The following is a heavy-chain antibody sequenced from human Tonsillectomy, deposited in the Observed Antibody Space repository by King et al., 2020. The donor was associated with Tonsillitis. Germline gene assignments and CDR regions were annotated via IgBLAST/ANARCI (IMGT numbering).Heavy chain of an antibody. CDR2: IYSGGST. CDR3: ARRPPYRSSWCFLF. CDR1: GFTVSSNY. J-gene: IGHJ4*02. D-gene: IGHD6-13*01. Sequence: VQLVESGGGLVQPGGSLRLSCAASGFTVSSNYMNWVRQAPGKGLEWVSVIYSGGSTYYADSVKGRFTISRDNSKNTLYLQRNSLRAEDTAVYYCARRPPYRSSWCFLFWGQGTLVTVSS. V-gene: IGHV3-66*01.